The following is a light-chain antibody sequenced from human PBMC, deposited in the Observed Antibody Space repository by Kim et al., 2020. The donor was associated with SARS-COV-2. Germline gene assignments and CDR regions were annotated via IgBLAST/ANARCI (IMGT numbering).Light chain of an antibody. J-gene: IGKJ2*01. CDR1: ESIGTW. V-gene: IGKV1-5*03. CDR3: QHYSRFPYT. CDR2: LAS. Sequence: SASVGDRVTITCRASESIGTWLAWYQQKPGRAPRLLIYLASTLENGVPSRFSGTGSGTEFSLSITSLQPDDLATYYCQHYSRFPYTFGQGTKLEI.